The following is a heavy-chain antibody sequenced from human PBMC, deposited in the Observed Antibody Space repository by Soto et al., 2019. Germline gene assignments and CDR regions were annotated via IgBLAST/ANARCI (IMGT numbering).Heavy chain of an antibody. J-gene: IGHJ4*02. D-gene: IGHD3-3*01. CDR1: GFMFTSSA. Sequence: SVKVSCKTSGFMFTSSAVQWVRQARGQRLEWIGWLVVGSGNTHYAQHFQERVTLTRDMSTGTAYMESSSLRSEDTAVYYCAAVPVLRFLEWLPAYFDYWGQGTLVTVSS. V-gene: IGHV1-58*01. CDR3: AAVPVLRFLEWLPAYFDY. CDR2: LVVGSGNT.